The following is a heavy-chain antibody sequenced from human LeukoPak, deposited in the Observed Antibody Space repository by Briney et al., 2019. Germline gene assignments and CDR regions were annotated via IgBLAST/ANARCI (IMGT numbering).Heavy chain of an antibody. V-gene: IGHV3-20*04. Sequence: GGSLRLSCAASGFRFDDYGMSWVRHVPGKGLEWVSGTNWDGASTGYADSVKGRFTISRDNVKNFLYLQMNSLRVEDTALYFCGRVYCSTTSCYDYYDYYMDVWGKGTTVAVSS. D-gene: IGHD2-2*01. J-gene: IGHJ6*03. CDR1: GFRFDDYG. CDR2: TNWDGAST. CDR3: GRVYCSTTSCYDYYDYYMDV.